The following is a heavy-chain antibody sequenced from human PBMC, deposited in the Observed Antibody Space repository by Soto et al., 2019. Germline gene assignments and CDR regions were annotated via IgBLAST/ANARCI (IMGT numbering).Heavy chain of an antibody. CDR2: IYHSGST. CDR3: ATRTGPSWYEVVYGWFDP. D-gene: IGHD2-8*02. Sequence: QVQLQESGPGLVKPSGTLSLTCAVSGGSISSSNWWSWVRQPPGKGLEWIGEIYHSGSTNYNPSLKSRVTISVDKSKNQFSLKLSSVTAADTAVYYWATRTGPSWYEVVYGWFDPWGQGTLVTVSS. V-gene: IGHV4-4*02. J-gene: IGHJ5*02. CDR1: GGSISSSNW.